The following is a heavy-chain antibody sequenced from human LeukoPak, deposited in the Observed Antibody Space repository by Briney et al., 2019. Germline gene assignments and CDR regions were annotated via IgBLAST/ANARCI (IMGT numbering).Heavy chain of an antibody. CDR3: ARDPSRLAVGPGGFDY. Sequence: GGSLRLSCAAPGFTSSSDWMYWVRQAPGQGRGWVSRINRDGSSTSYADSVKGRFTISRDNAKNTLYLQMDSLRAEDTAVHYCARDPSRLAVGPGGFDYWGQGTLVTVSS. V-gene: IGHV3-74*01. CDR2: INRDGSST. D-gene: IGHD6-19*01. CDR1: GFTSSSDW. J-gene: IGHJ4*02.